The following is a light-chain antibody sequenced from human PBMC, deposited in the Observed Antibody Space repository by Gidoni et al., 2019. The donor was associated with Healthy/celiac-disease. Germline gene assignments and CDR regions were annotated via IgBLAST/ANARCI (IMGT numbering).Light chain of an antibody. J-gene: IGKJ5*01. CDR1: QSISSY. Sequence: DIQMNQSPSSLSAPVGDRVTITWRASQSISSYLNCYQQKPGKAPKLLIYSASSLQSGVPSRFIGSGSGTDFTLTISSLQPEDFATYYCQQSYSTPITFGQGTRLEIK. CDR3: QQSYSTPIT. CDR2: SAS. V-gene: IGKV1-39*01.